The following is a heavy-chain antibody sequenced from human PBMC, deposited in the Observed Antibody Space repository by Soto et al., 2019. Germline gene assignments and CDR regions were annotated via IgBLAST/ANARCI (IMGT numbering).Heavy chain of an antibody. J-gene: IGHJ5*02. CDR1: GFTFSDYY. CDR2: ISDSGSSI. CDR3: ARDTAFINSGFFDA. D-gene: IGHD3-22*01. Sequence: GGSLRLSCAASGFTFSDYYMNWIRQAPGKGLEWVSCISDSGSSIFYADSVKGRFTISRDSARKSLYLHMSSLRVEDTAVYYCARDTAFINSGFFDAWGQGTPVTVSS. V-gene: IGHV3-11*01.